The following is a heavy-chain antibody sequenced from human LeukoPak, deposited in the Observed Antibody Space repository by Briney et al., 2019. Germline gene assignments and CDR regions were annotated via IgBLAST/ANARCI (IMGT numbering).Heavy chain of an antibody. CDR2: IWYDGTKK. V-gene: IGHV3-33*01. CDR1: GFTFSNQC. D-gene: IGHD3-10*01. Sequence: PGGSLRLSCVASGFTFSNQCMHWVRQAPGKGLEWVAVIWYDGTKKSYTDSVKGRFTIARDNSKSTLDLQMNSLRAEDTAVYYCARAETYGPFDYWGQGTLVTVSS. J-gene: IGHJ4*02. CDR3: ARAETYGPFDY.